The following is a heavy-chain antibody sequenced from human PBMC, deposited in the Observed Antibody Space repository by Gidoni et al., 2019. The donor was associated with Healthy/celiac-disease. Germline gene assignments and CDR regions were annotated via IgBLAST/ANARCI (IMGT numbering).Heavy chain of an antibody. V-gene: IGHV4-30-2*01. CDR2: IYHSGST. Sequence: QLQLQESGSGLVKPSQTLSLTCAVSGGSISSGGYSWSWIRQPPGKGLEWIGYIYHSGSTYYNPSLKRRVTISVDRSKNQFSLKLSSVTAADTAVYYCASSTVTSAAYFQHWGQGTLVTVSS. CDR1: GGSISSGGYS. CDR3: ASSTVTSAAYFQH. J-gene: IGHJ1*01. D-gene: IGHD4-17*01.